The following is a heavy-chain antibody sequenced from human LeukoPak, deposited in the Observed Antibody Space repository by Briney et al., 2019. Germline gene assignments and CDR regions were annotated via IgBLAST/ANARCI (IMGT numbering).Heavy chain of an antibody. CDR1: GFTFDDYA. V-gene: IGHV3-43*02. D-gene: IGHD1-26*01. CDR3: ANDLGNYYYYSYMDV. J-gene: IGHJ6*03. CDR2: ISGDGGST. Sequence: GGSLRLSCAASGFTFDDYAMHCGRHAPGRGREWVSLISGDGGSTYYTDSVKGRFTISRDNRKNTRYLQMRSRRTEDTRLDYCANDLGNYYYYSYMDVWGKGTTVTVSS.